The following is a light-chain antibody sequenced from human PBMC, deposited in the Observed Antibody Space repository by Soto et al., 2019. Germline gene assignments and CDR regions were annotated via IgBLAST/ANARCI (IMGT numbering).Light chain of an antibody. CDR3: QEYGTSRWT. CDR1: ESVSDSQ. V-gene: IGKV3-20*01. CDR2: GIS. J-gene: IGKJ1*01. Sequence: VLTQSPHSLLVTPGEPASISCTSSESVSDSQLAWYQQKPGQAPRLLTYGISTRATGIPDRFSASGSGTDFTLTISRLQPEDFAMYYCQEYGTSRWTFAQGTKVDIK.